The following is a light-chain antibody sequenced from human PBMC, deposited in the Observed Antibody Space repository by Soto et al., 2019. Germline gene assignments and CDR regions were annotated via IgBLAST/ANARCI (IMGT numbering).Light chain of an antibody. J-gene: IGLJ3*02. CDR2: SNS. V-gene: IGLV1-44*01. CDR3: AAWDDSLTGSWV. CDR1: SSNIGNNP. Sequence: QSVLTQPPSASGTPGQRVTISCSGSSSNIGNNPVNWYQQLPGTAPKLLIYSNSHRPSGVPDRFSGSKSGTSASLVISGLQSEDEADYYCAAWDDSLTGSWVFGGGTQLTVL.